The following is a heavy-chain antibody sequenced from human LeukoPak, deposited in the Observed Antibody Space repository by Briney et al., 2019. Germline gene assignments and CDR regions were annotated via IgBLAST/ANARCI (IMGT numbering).Heavy chain of an antibody. J-gene: IGHJ5*02. Sequence: GGSLRLSCAASGLTFSSYAMSWIRQAPGKGLEWVSYISSSGSTIYYADSVKGRFTISRDNAKNSLYLQMNSLRAEDTAVYYCARAPPYYDILTGYPSWFDPWGQGTLVTVSS. CDR3: ARAPPYYDILTGYPSWFDP. CDR2: ISSSGSTI. D-gene: IGHD3-9*01. V-gene: IGHV3-48*03. CDR1: GLTFSSYA.